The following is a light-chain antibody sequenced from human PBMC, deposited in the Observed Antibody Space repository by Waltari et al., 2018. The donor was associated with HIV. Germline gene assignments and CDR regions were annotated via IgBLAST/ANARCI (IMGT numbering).Light chain of an antibody. Sequence: QSVLTQPPSVSGAPGQRVTISCTGSSSNIGAGYDIHWYQQLPGTAPKLLIYDKRKRPSWVHDRFSGSKSGTSASLAITGLQAEDEADYYCQSYDSSLSGYVFGTGTKVTVL. CDR1: SSNIGAGYD. CDR2: DKR. CDR3: QSYDSSLSGYV. J-gene: IGLJ1*01. V-gene: IGLV1-40*01.